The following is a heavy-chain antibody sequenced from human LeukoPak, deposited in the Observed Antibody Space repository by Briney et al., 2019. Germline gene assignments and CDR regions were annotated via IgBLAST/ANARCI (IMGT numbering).Heavy chain of an antibody. CDR1: GGSINSSPYY. Sequence: KASETLSLTCTVSGGSINSSPYYWGWIRQPPGKGLEWIGSIYYSGSTNYNPSLRSRVTVSVDTSRNQVSLKVTSVTAADTALYYCARVVASTSIDSWGQGILVTVSS. CDR2: IYYSGST. D-gene: IGHD2-15*01. CDR3: ARVVASTSIDS. V-gene: IGHV4-39*07. J-gene: IGHJ4*02.